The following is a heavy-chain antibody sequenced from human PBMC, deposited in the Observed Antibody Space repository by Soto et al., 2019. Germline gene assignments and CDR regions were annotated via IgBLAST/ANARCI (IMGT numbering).Heavy chain of an antibody. Sequence: ASVKVSCKASGYTFTNYYLHCVRQAPGQGLEWVGMINPSARSASYAQKLRGRLTMDSDTSTTTVYMELSRLTSEDTAVYYCARDNSAANGVLDHWGLGTLVTVS. V-gene: IGHV1-46*04. J-gene: IGHJ4*02. CDR3: ARDNSAANGVLDH. CDR2: INPSARSA. CDR1: GYTFTNYY. D-gene: IGHD1-1*01.